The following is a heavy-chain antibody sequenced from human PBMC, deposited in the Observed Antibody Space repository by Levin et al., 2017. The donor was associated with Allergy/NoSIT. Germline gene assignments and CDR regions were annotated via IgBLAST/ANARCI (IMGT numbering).Heavy chain of an antibody. V-gene: IGHV4-39*01. CDR1: GGSISSSSYY. D-gene: IGHD2-21*02. CDR2: IYYSGST. Sequence: PSETLSLTCTVSGGSISSSSYYWGWIRQPPGKGLEWIGSIYYSGSTYYNPSLKSRVTISVDTSKNQFSLKLSSVTAADTAVYYCARRVATLYYDYGMDVWGQGTTVTVSS. J-gene: IGHJ6*02. CDR3: ARRVATLYYDYGMDV.